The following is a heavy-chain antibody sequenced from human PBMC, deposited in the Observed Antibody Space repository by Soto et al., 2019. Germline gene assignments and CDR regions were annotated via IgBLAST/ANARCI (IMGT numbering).Heavy chain of an antibody. J-gene: IGHJ4*02. V-gene: IGHV4-59*02. D-gene: IGHD3-22*01. CDR1: GGSVSSYE. CDR2: IYYSGST. CDR3: ARGSFIGYYDSSVYFDY. Sequence: XTLSLPCTVSGGSVSSYEWSWIRQPPGKGLELIGYIYYSGSTNYNPSLKSRCTISVDTSKNQFSLKLSSVTAADTAVYYFARGSFIGYYDSSVYFDYWGQGTLVTVSS.